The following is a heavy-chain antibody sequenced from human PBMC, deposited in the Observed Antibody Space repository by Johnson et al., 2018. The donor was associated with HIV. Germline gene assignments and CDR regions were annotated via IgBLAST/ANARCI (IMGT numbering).Heavy chain of an antibody. V-gene: IGHV3-30*18. D-gene: IGHD3-3*01. CDR2: LPYDGRNK. CDR3: AKDHRITICGVVIGDDAFDI. CDR1: GFTFRSYG. J-gene: IGHJ3*02. Sequence: QVQLVEPGGGVVQPGRSLRLSCAVSGFTFRSYGIHWVRQAPGKGLEWVVVLPYDGRNKYYADSVKGRFPLSRANSKNTLYLQMNSLRAEDTAVYYCAKDHRITICGVVIGDDAFDILGQGTMVTVSS.